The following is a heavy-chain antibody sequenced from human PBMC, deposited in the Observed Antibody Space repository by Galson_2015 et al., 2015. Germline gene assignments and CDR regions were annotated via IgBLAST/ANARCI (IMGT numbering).Heavy chain of an antibody. V-gene: IGHV1-8*01. CDR1: GYTFTSYD. D-gene: IGHD3/OR15-3a*01. CDR2: MNPNSGNT. CDR3: ARLCPADWIYYYMDV. Sequence: SVKVSCKASGYTFTSYDINWVRQATGQGLEWMGWMNPNSGNTGYAQKFQGRVTMTRNTSISTAYMELSSLRSEDTAVYYCARLCPADWIYYYMDVWGKGTTVTVSS. J-gene: IGHJ6*03.